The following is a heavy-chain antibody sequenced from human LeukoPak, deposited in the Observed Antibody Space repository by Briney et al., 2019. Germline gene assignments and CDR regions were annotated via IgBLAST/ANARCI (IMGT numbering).Heavy chain of an antibody. CDR2: FYYSGST. CDR1: GYSISSSYY. Sequence: SETLSLTCTVSGYSISSSYYWGWIRQPPGKGLQWIGSFYYSGSTYYNPSLKSRVTIYVDTSKNQFSLKLSSVTAADTAVYYCARGRRDGYNLEYFDKWGQGTLVTVSS. D-gene: IGHD5-24*01. CDR3: ARGRRDGYNLEYFDK. J-gene: IGHJ4*02. V-gene: IGHV4-38-2*02.